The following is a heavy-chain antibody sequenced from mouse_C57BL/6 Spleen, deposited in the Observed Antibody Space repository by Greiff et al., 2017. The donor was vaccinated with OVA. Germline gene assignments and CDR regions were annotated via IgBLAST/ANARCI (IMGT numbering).Heavy chain of an antibody. J-gene: IGHJ2*01. V-gene: IGHV1-15*01. CDR2: IDPETGGT. Sequence: VKLQQSGAELVRPGASVTLSCKASGYTFTDYEMHWVKQTPVHGLEWIGAIDPETGGTAYNQKFKGKAILTADKSSSTAYMELRSLTSEDSADYYSTRRFFDYWGQGTTLTVSS. CDR3: TRRFFDY. CDR1: GYTFTDYE.